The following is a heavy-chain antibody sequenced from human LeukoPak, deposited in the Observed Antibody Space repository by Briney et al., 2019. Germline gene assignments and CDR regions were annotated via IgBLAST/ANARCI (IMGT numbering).Heavy chain of an antibody. Sequence: ASVKVSCKASGYTFTGYYMHWVRQAPGQGLEWMGWINPNSGGTNYAQKFQGRVTMTRDTSISTAYMELSRLRSDDTAVYYCARDIAARTYNFDYWGQGTLVTVSS. CDR3: ARDIAARTYNFDY. J-gene: IGHJ4*02. CDR1: GYTFTGYY. D-gene: IGHD6-6*01. CDR2: INPNSGGT. V-gene: IGHV1-2*02.